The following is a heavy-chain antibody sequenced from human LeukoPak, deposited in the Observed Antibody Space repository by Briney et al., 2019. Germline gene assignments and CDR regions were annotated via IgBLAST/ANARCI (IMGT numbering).Heavy chain of an antibody. CDR1: GYTFTSYA. CDR3: ARRGTTSPGGFDP. J-gene: IGHJ5*02. D-gene: IGHD1-7*01. CDR2: INAGNGNT. V-gene: IGHV1-3*01. Sequence: ASVKVSCKASGYTFTSYAMHWVRQAPGQRLEWMGWINAGNGNTKYSQKFQGRVTMTRDTSISTAYMELSRLRSDDTAVYYCARRGTTSPGGFDPWGQGTLVTVSS.